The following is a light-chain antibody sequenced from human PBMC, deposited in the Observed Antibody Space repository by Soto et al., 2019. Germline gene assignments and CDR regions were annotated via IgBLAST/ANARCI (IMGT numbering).Light chain of an antibody. CDR1: SSNIGSNT. V-gene: IGLV1-44*01. CDR3: AAWDYSLNGRV. Sequence: QSVLTQPPSASGTPGQRVTISCSGRSSNIGSNTVNWYQQLPGTAPKLLIYSNNQRPSGVPDRFSGSKSGTSASLAISGLQSEDEADYYCAAWDYSLNGRVFGGGTKLTVL. CDR2: SNN. J-gene: IGLJ3*02.